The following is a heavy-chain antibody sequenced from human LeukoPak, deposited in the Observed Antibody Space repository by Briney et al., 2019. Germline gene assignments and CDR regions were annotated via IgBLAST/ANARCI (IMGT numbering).Heavy chain of an antibody. V-gene: IGHV4-59*08. CDR1: GGSISSYY. J-gene: IGHJ4*02. Sequence: SGTLSLTCTVSGGSISSYYWSWIRQPPGKGLEWIGYIYYSGSTNYNPSLKSRVTIAVDTSKNQFFLKLSSVTAADTAVYYCAAYGGGRDYFDYWGQGTLVTVSS. D-gene: IGHD2-15*01. CDR3: AAYGGGRDYFDY. CDR2: IYYSGST.